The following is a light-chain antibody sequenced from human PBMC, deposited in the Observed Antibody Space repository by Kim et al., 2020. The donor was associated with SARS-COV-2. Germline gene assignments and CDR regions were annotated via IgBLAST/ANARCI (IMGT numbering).Light chain of an antibody. CDR1: QSVGSS. J-gene: IGKJ1*01. Sequence: EIVLTQSPDFHSVTPGEKVTIICRASQSVGSSLHWYQRKPNQSPKLLIKYASQSVSGVPSRFSGSGSGTSFTLTINSLEAEDVAAYYCHQSSSLPQTFGQGTKVDIK. V-gene: IGKV6D-21*02. CDR3: HQSSSLPQT. CDR2: YAS.